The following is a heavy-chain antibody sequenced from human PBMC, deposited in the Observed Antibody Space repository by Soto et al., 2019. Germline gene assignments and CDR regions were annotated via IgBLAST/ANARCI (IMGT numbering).Heavy chain of an antibody. Sequence: EVQLLESGGGLVQPGGSLRLSCAASGFTFSSYAMSWVRQAPGKGLEWVSAISGSGGSTYYADSVKGRFTISRDNSKNTLYLQMNSLRAEDTALYYCAKGGRCSSTSCQYFDYWGQGTLVTVSS. CDR2: ISGSGGST. J-gene: IGHJ4*02. V-gene: IGHV3-23*01. CDR1: GFTFSSYA. CDR3: AKGGRCSSTSCQYFDY. D-gene: IGHD2-2*01.